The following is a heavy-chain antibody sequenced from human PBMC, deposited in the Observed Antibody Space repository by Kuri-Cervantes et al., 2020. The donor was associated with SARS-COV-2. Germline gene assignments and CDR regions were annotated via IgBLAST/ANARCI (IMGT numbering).Heavy chain of an antibody. V-gene: IGHV3-7*01. CDR3: ARVESSAVEYFDL. J-gene: IGHJ2*01. CDR1: GFTFSSYW. Sequence: GESLKISCAASGFTFSSYWMSWVRQAPGKGLEWVANIRQDGSEKYYVDSVKGRFTISRDDAKNSLYLQMNSLRAEDTAVYYCARVESSAVEYFDLWGRGTLVTVSS. D-gene: IGHD6-19*01. CDR2: IRQDGSEK.